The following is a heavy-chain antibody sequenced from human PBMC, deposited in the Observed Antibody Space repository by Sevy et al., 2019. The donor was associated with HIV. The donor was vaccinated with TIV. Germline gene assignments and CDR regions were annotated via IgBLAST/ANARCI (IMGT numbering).Heavy chain of an antibody. V-gene: IGHV4-30-2*01. Sequence: SENLSLTCAVSGGSISSGGYSWSWIRQPPGKGLEWIGYIYHTGNTYYNPSLKSRVTISVDRSKNQFSLKLSSVTAAATAVYYCARAAARVTTVTHFDYWGQGTLVTVSS. CDR1: GGSISSGGYS. CDR3: ARAAARVTTVTHFDY. J-gene: IGHJ4*02. CDR2: IYHTGNT. D-gene: IGHD4-17*01.